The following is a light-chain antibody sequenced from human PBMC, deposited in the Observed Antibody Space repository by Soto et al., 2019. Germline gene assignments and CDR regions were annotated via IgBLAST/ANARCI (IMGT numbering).Light chain of an antibody. CDR2: AAS. V-gene: IGKV1-39*01. Sequence: QMPQSPSSLSASVGDRVTITCRASQSISSYLNWYQQKPGKAPKLLIYAASSLQSGVPSRFSGSGSGTDFTLTISSLQPEDFATYYCQQSYSTPYTFGQGTKVDIK. J-gene: IGKJ2*01. CDR1: QSISSY. CDR3: QQSYSTPYT.